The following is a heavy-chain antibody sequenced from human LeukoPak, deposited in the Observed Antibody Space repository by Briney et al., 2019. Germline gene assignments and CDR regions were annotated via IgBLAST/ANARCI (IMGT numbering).Heavy chain of an antibody. J-gene: IGHJ6*02. CDR2: ISSSSSTI. CDR1: GFTFSSYS. V-gene: IGHV3-48*01. Sequence: PGGSLRLSCAASGFTFSSYSMNWVRQAPGKGLEWVLYISSSSSTIYYADSVKGRFTISRDNAKNSLYLQMNSLRAEDTAVYYCARDGSRPEWELPPSDVWGQGTTVTVSS. D-gene: IGHD1-26*01. CDR3: ARDGSRPEWELPPSDV.